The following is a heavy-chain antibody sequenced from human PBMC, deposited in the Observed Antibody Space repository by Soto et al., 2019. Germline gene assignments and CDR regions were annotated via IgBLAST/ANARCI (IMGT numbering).Heavy chain of an antibody. J-gene: IGHJ4*02. V-gene: IGHV1-69*01. CDR1: GGTFSSYA. D-gene: IGHD2-15*01. Sequence: QVQLVQSGAEVKKPGSSVKVSCKASGGTFSSYAISWVRQAPGQGLEWMGGIIPIFGTANYAQKFQGRVTITADESTSTADMELSSLRSEDTAVYYCARGYCSGGSCSSYYFDYWGQGTLVTVSS. CDR3: ARGYCSGGSCSSYYFDY. CDR2: IIPIFGTA.